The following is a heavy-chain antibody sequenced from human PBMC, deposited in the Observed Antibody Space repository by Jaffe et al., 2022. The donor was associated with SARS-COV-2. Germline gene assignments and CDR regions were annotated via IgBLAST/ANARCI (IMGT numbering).Heavy chain of an antibody. Sequence: EVQLVESGGGLVQPGRSLRLSCAASGFTFDDYAMHWVRQAPGKGLEWVSGISWNSGSIGYADSVKGRFTISRDNAKNSLYLQMNSLRAEDTALYYCAKDMPSIGDILTGPLDYWGQGTLVTVSS. CDR1: GFTFDDYA. D-gene: IGHD3-9*01. CDR3: AKDMPSIGDILTGPLDY. J-gene: IGHJ4*02. V-gene: IGHV3-9*01. CDR2: ISWNSGSI.